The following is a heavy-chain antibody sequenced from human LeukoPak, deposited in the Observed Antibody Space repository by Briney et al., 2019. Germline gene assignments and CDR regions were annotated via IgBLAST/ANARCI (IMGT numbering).Heavy chain of an antibody. CDR3: AREGRETGAASDL. V-gene: IGHV3-11*04. D-gene: IGHD7-27*01. J-gene: IGHJ3*01. CDR1: GFTFSDHY. CDR2: ISSSGSTI. Sequence: GGSLRLSCAASGFTFSDHYMSWIRQAPGKGLEWVSYISSSGSTIYYADSLKGRFTISRDNAKNSLYLQMSSLRAEDTAVYFCAREGRETGAASDLWGQGTVITVSS.